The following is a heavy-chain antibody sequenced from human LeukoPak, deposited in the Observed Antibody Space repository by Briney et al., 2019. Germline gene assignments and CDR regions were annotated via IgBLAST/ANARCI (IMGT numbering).Heavy chain of an antibody. D-gene: IGHD2-2*01. Sequence: PGGSLRLSCAASGFTFSSYGMHWVRQAPGKGLEWVAVISYDGSNKYYADSVKGRFTISRDNSKNTLYLQMNSLRAEDTAVYYCAKAHCSSTSCPFDIWGQGTMFTVSS. CDR3: AKAHCSSTSCPFDI. CDR1: GFTFSSYG. V-gene: IGHV3-30*18. J-gene: IGHJ3*02. CDR2: ISYDGSNK.